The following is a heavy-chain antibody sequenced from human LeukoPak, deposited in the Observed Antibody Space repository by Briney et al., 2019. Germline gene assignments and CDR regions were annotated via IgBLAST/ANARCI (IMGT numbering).Heavy chain of an antibody. D-gene: IGHD5-24*01. CDR3: ASEDG. CDR1: GFTFSSYA. CDR2: ISYDGSNK. V-gene: IGHV3-30-3*01. J-gene: IGHJ4*02. Sequence: PGRSLRLSCAASGFTFSSYAMHWVRQAPGKGLEWVAVISYDGSNKYYADSVKGRFTISRDNSKNTLYLQMNSLRAEDTAVYYCASEDGWGQGTLVTVSS.